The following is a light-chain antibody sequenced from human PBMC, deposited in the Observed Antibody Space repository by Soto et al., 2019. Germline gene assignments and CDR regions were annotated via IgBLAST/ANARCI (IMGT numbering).Light chain of an antibody. CDR2: AAS. Sequence: EKVMTQSPATLSVSPGERATLSCRASQSVSSSLAWYQQKPGQAPRLLIYAASTRATGVPARFSGSGSGTEFSLSISSLQTEDFALYFCQQYKEWPPWTFGQGTKVEI. V-gene: IGKV3-15*01. CDR1: QSVSSS. CDR3: QQYKEWPPWT. J-gene: IGKJ1*01.